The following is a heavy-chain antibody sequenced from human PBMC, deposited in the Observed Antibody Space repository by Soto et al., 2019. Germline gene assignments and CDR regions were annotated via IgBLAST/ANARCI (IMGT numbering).Heavy chain of an antibody. CDR1: GGSFSGYY. J-gene: IGHJ4*02. D-gene: IGHD1-26*01. Sequence: QVQLQQWGAGLLKPSETLSLTCAVYGGSFSGYYWSWIRQPPGKGLEWIGEINHSGSTNYNPSRKRRVTRSVDTSKNQFSRKLSSVTAADTAVYYCARGGRSTPSRVGNDYWGQGTLVTVSS. CDR2: INHSGST. CDR3: ARGGRSTPSRVGNDY. V-gene: IGHV4-34*01.